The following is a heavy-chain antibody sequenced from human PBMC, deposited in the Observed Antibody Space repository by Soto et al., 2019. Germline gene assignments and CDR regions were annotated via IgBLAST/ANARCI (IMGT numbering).Heavy chain of an antibody. D-gene: IGHD2-2*01. J-gene: IGHJ3*02. CDR2: IYYSGST. Sequence: QVQLQESGPGLVKPSQTLSLTCTVSGGSISSGGYYWSWIRQHPGKGLEWIGYIYYSGSTYYNPSLKSRVTISVDTSKNQFSLKRSSVTAADTAVYYCARDRVCSSTSCYYAFDIWGQGTMVTVSS. CDR1: GGSISSGGYY. CDR3: ARDRVCSSTSCYYAFDI. V-gene: IGHV4-31*03.